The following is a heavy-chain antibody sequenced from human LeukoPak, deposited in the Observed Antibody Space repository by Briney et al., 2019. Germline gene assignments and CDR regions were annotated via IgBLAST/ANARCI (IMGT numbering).Heavy chain of an antibody. CDR1: GGSISSSSYY. J-gene: IGHJ3*02. Sequence: SETLSLTCTVSGGSISSSSYYWGWIRQPPGKGLEWIGSIYYSGGTFYSPSLKSRLTISVDTSKNHFSLRLTSVTAADTAVYYCARRLDCSTTSGRACAFDIWGQGTMVTVSS. CDR3: ARRLDCSTTSGRACAFDI. CDR2: IYYSGGT. V-gene: IGHV4-39*02. D-gene: IGHD2-2*01.